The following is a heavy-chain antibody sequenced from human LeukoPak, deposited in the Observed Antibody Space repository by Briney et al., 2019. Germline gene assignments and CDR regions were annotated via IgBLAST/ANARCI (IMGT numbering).Heavy chain of an antibody. Sequence: SETLSLSCTVSGGSISGYYWNWIRQPPGKGLEWFGCIYCTGNTNYNPSLKSRVTVSVDTSKNQFSLKLSSVTAADTAVYYCARGGQAPQSSSWYFYFDYWGQGTLVTVS. CDR3: ARGGQAPQSSSWYFYFDY. CDR2: IYCTGNT. CDR1: GGSISGYY. J-gene: IGHJ4*02. D-gene: IGHD6-13*01. V-gene: IGHV4-59*01.